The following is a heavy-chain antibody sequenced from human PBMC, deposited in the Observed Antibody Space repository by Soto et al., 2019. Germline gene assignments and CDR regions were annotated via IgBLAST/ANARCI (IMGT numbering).Heavy chain of an antibody. CDR2: IIPILGIA. Sequence: QVQLVQSGAEVKKPGSSVKVSCKASGGTFSSYTISWVRQAPGQGLGWMGRIIPILGIANYAQKFQGRVTITADKSTSTAYMELSSLRSEDTAVYYCAREGSGWYFSPLDYWGQGTLVTVSS. J-gene: IGHJ4*02. D-gene: IGHD6-19*01. CDR1: GGTFSSYT. CDR3: AREGSGWYFSPLDY. V-gene: IGHV1-69*08.